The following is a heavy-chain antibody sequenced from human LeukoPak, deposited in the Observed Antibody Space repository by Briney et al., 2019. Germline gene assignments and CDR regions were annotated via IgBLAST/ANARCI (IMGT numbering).Heavy chain of an antibody. J-gene: IGHJ6*02. CDR3: AVSGYSGYRTYGMDV. Sequence: SETLSLTCTVSGGSISSYYWSWVRQPAGKGLEWIGRIYTSGSTNYNPSLKSRVTISVDTSKNQFSLKLSSVTAADTAVYYCAVSGYSGYRTYGMDVWGQGTTVTVSS. D-gene: IGHD5-12*01. CDR1: GGSISSYY. CDR2: IYTSGST. V-gene: IGHV4-4*07.